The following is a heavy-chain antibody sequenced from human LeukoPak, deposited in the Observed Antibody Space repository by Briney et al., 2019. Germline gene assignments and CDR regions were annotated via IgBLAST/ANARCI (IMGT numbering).Heavy chain of an antibody. CDR3: AKDHVPSY. V-gene: IGHV3-23*01. D-gene: IGHD6-6*01. J-gene: IGHJ4*02. CDR1: GFTYSNHA. CDR2: ISSNGGDT. Sequence: GGSLRLPCAASGFTYSNHAMSWVRQAPGKGLEWVSAISSNGGDTHYADSVKGRFTTYRDNSKSTVYLQMNSLRAEDTAIYYCAKDHVPSYWGQGTLVTVSS.